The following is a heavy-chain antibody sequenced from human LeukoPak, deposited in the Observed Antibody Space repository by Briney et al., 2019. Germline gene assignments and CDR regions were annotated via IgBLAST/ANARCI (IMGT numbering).Heavy chain of an antibody. CDR2: INPNSGGT. V-gene: IGHV1-2*02. Sequence: GASVKVSCKASGYTFTGYYMHWVRQAPGQGLEWMGWINPNSGGTNYAQKFQDRVTMTRDTSINTAYMELSRLRSDDTAIYYCAEDSSTWYKGWFDPWGQGTLVTVSS. J-gene: IGHJ5*02. CDR3: AEDSSTWYKGWFDP. CDR1: GYTFTGYY. D-gene: IGHD6-13*01.